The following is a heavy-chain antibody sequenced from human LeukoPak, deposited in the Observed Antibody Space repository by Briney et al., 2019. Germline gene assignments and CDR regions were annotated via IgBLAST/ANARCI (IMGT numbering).Heavy chain of an antibody. Sequence: PGGSLRLSCVASGITFRSSSMHWVRQAPGKGLEWLAFIRFDGSTKYYADSVKGRFTVSRDNSKSTLYLQMNSLRAEDTAAYYCAQPDFWGQGTLVTVSS. V-gene: IGHV3-30*02. J-gene: IGHJ4*02. CDR1: GITFRSSS. CDR2: IRFDGSTK. CDR3: AQPDF.